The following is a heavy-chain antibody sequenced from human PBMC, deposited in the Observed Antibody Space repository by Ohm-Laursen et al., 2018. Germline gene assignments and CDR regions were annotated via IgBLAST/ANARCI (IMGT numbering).Heavy chain of an antibody. D-gene: IGHD5-12*01. V-gene: IGHV3-48*03. CDR2: ISGTGSTI. CDR1: GFSVSTYE. Sequence: GSLRLSCAASGFSVSTYEMYWVRQAPGKGLEWVSYISGTGSTIYYADSVKGRFTISRDNAKNSLYLHMDSLRGEDTAVYYCARLRGGYDFDYWGQGTLVTVSS. CDR3: ARLRGGYDFDY. J-gene: IGHJ4*02.